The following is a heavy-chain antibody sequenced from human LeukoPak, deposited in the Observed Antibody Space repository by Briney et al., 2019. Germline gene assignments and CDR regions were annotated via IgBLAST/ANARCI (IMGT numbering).Heavy chain of an antibody. J-gene: IGHJ4*02. CDR2: IYHSGNT. D-gene: IGHD6-13*01. Sequence: SETLSLTCTVSGYSISSGYYWAWIRQPPGKGLQWIGNIYHSGNTYYNPSLKSRVTISVDTSKNQFSLKLNSVTAADTAVYYCASTAADYYFDYWGQGTLVTVSS. CDR3: ASTAADYYFDY. V-gene: IGHV4-38-2*02. CDR1: GYSISSGYY.